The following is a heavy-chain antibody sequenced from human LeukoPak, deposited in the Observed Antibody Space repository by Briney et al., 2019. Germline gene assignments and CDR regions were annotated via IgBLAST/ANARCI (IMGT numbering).Heavy chain of an antibody. CDR1: GFTFSSYA. CDR2: ISDSGGST. Sequence: GGSLRLSCAASGFTFSSYAMSWVRQAPGKGLEWVSAISDSGGSTYYPDPVKRGFTISRDNSKHTPFMQSTLPSADDTAVYDCAKSHLDSGLRYFDCLLLHFDYWSQGTLVTVSS. V-gene: IGHV3-23*01. D-gene: IGHD3-9*01. CDR3: AKSHLDSGLRYFDCLLLHFDY. J-gene: IGHJ4*02.